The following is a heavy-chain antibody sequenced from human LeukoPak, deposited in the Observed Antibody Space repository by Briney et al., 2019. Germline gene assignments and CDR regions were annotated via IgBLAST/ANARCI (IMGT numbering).Heavy chain of an antibody. CDR3: AREQYGSDDALDI. D-gene: IGHD3-10*01. Sequence: PGGSLRLSCAASGFTFSSYAMSWVRQAPGKGLEWVSAISGSGGSTYYADSVKGRFTISRDNSKNTLDLQMSSLRAEDTGVYYCAREQYGSDDALDIWGQGTLVTVSS. CDR2: ISGSGGST. J-gene: IGHJ3*02. CDR1: GFTFSSYA. V-gene: IGHV3-23*01.